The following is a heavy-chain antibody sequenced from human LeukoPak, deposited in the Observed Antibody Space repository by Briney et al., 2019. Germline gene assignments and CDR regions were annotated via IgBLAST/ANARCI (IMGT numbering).Heavy chain of an antibody. CDR1: GFTFSSYG. J-gene: IGHJ3*01. V-gene: IGHV3-30*02. D-gene: IGHD1-14*01. CDR3: AKAGITGAFDA. CDR2: IQYDGTNK. Sequence: GRSLRLSCAASGFTFSSYGIHWVRQAPGKGLEWMAFIQYDGTNKYYADSVKGRFTISRDNSKNTLYLQMNSLRVEDTAVFYCAKAGITGAFDAWGQGTMAIVSS.